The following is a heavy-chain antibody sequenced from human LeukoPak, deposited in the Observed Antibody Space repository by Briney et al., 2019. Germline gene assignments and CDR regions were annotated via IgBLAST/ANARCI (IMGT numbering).Heavy chain of an antibody. CDR1: GFSFSRYS. Sequence: GGSLRLSCTASGFSFSRYSMNWVRRAPGKGLEWISFIHVSGGIIFYAESVKGRFTISRDNAKNSLFLQMNSLRAEDTAVYYCARRVPNEVITDYFDYWGPGTLVTVSS. CDR2: IHVSGGII. CDR3: ARRVPNEVITDYFDY. D-gene: IGHD3-16*01. V-gene: IGHV3-48*04. J-gene: IGHJ4*02.